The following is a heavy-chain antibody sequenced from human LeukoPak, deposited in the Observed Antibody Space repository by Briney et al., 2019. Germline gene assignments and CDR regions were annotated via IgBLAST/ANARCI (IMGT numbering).Heavy chain of an antibody. CDR1: GGSFSGYY. CDR2: INHSGST. V-gene: IGHV4-34*01. CDR3: ARGSICSSTSCYRLSPKYYFDY. Sequence: SETLSLTCAVYGGSFSGYYWSWIRQPPGKGLDWIGEINHSGSTNYNPSLKSRVTISVDTSKNQFSLKLSSVTAADTAVYYCARGSICSSTSCYRLSPKYYFDYWGQGTLVTVSS. J-gene: IGHJ4*02. D-gene: IGHD2-2*01.